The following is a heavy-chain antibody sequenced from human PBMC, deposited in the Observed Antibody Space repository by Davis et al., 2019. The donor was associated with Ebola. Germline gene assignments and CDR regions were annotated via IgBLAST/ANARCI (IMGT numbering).Heavy chain of an antibody. D-gene: IGHD2-8*02. CDR1: GFTFSSYN. J-gene: IGHJ4*02. CDR2: ISSSSYYI. Sequence: PGGSLRLSCAASGFTFSSYNMNWVRQAPGKGLEWVSSISSSSYYIYYADSVKGRFTISRDNAKNSLYLQMNSLRAEDTAVYYCARDFYGGVHFDYWGQGTLVTVSS. V-gene: IGHV3-21*01. CDR3: ARDFYGGVHFDY.